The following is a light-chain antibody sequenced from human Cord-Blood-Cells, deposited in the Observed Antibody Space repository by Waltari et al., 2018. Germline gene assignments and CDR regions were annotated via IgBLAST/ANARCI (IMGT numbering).Light chain of an antibody. V-gene: IGLV1-47*01. Sequence: QSVLTQPPSASGTPGQRVTIPCSGSSSHMGCNYVYWYQQLPSTAPKLLIYRNNQRPCGVPDRFSGSKSGTSASLAISGLRSEDEADYYCAAWVDSLSGRVFGGGTKLTVL. CDR1: SSHMGCNY. CDR3: AAWVDSLSGRV. J-gene: IGLJ3*02. CDR2: RNN.